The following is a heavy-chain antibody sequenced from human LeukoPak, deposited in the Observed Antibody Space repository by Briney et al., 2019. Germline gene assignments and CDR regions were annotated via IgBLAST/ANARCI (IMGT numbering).Heavy chain of an antibody. J-gene: IGHJ4*02. CDR3: ARDRLPRGFYGGLDY. CDR1: GGSISDYY. Sequence: SETLSLTCTVSGGSISDYYWHWIRQPPGKGLEWIGYVYKSGNSANNNFNPSLKSRVTISLDTSKNQFSLRLNSVTPADTAVYYCARDRLPRGFYGGLDYWGQGSLVTVSS. CDR2: VYKSGNSANN. V-gene: IGHV4-59*01. D-gene: IGHD3-3*01.